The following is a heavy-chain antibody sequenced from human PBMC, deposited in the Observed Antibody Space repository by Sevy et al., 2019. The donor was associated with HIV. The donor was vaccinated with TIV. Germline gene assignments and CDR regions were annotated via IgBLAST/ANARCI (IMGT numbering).Heavy chain of an antibody. V-gene: IGHV3-7*01. CDR2: IRPDGNEI. J-gene: IGHJ4*02. D-gene: IGHD3-22*01. Sequence: GGSLRLSCAASGFTFDAFWMQWVRQAPGKGLEWVANIRPDGNEIYYAESVRGRFTISRDNSKNTLYLQMNNVRVEDTAVYYCARGGYYYDNAAYYALDSWGQGTLVTVSS. CDR1: GFTFDAFW. CDR3: ARGGYYYDNAAYYALDS.